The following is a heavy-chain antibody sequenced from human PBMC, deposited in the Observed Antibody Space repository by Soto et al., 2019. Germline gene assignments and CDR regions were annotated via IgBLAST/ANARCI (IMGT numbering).Heavy chain of an antibody. D-gene: IGHD3-10*01. CDR2: ISAFNGNT. CDR1: GYTFTSYG. Sequence: GASVKVSCKASGYTFTSYGLSWVRQAPGQGLEWMGWISAFNGNTNYAQKFQGRVTMTTDTSTSTAYMELRSLRSDDTAVYYCARNYYGSGSYYPHFDYWDQGTLVTVSS. J-gene: IGHJ4*02. V-gene: IGHV1-18*01. CDR3: ARNYYGSGSYYPHFDY.